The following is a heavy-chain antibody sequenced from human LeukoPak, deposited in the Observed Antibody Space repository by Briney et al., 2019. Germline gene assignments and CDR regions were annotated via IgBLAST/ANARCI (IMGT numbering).Heavy chain of an antibody. CDR1: AFTFSSYT. CDR2: ISSSGSYI. V-gene: IGHV3-21*01. J-gene: IGHJ4*02. Sequence: GGSLRLSCAASAFTFSSYTMNWVRQAPGKGLEGVLSISSSGSYIYYADSVKGRFTISRDNAKNSLYLQMNSLRAEDTAVYYCAREESSSSGYYFDYWGQGTLVTVSS. D-gene: IGHD6-6*01. CDR3: AREESSSSGYYFDY.